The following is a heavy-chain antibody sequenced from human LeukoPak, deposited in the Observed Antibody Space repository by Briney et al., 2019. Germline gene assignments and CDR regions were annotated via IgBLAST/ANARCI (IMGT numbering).Heavy chain of an antibody. CDR3: ARDGSSGWYWVDY. Sequence: GGSLRLSCAASGFTVSSNYMSWVRQAPGKGLEWVSVIYTGNSTTYYADSVKGRFTISRDNSKNTLYLQMNSLRAEDTAVYYCARDGSSGWYWVDYWGQGTLVTVSS. CDR2: IYTGNSTT. D-gene: IGHD6-19*01. V-gene: IGHV3-53*01. J-gene: IGHJ4*02. CDR1: GFTVSSNY.